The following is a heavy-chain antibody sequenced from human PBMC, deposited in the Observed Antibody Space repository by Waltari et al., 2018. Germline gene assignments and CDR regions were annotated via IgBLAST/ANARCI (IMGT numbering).Heavy chain of an antibody. CDR2: IIPIVGTA. V-gene: IGHV1-69*05. CDR3: ARGRGTRYYFDY. J-gene: IGHJ4*02. D-gene: IGHD3-16*01. CDR1: GGTFSSYA. Sequence: QVQLVQSGAEVKKPGSSVKVSCTASGGTFSSYAISSVRQAPGQGLEWMGGIIPIVGTANYAQKFQGRVTITTDESTSTAYMELSSLRSEDTAVYYCARGRGTRYYFDYWGQGTLVTVSS.